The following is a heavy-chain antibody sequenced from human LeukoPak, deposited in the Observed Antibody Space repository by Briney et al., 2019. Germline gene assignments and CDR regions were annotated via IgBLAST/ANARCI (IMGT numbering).Heavy chain of an antibody. Sequence: GRSLRLSCAASGFTFSSYAVHWVRQAPGKGLEWVAIISYDGSNRYYADSVKGRFTISRDNSKHTLDLQMNSLRPEDTAVYYCARGSKYCSSTSCYRNWFDPWGQGTLVTVSS. CDR1: GFTFSSYA. V-gene: IGHV3-30-3*01. J-gene: IGHJ5*02. CDR2: ISYDGSNR. D-gene: IGHD2-2*01. CDR3: ARGSKYCSSTSCYRNWFDP.